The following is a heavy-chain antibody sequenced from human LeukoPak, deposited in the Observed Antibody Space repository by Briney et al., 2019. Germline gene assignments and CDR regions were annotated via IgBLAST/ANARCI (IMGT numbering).Heavy chain of an antibody. D-gene: IGHD2-15*01. V-gene: IGHV3-21*01. CDR1: GFTFSSYS. J-gene: IGHJ3*02. CDR3: ASYSAYGSDAFDI. Sequence: GGSLRLSCAASGFTFSSYSMNWVRQAPGKGLEWVSSISSSSSYIYYADSVKGRFTISRDYAKNSLYLQMNSLRAEDTAVYYCASYSAYGSDAFDIWGQGTMVTVSS. CDR2: ISSSSSYI.